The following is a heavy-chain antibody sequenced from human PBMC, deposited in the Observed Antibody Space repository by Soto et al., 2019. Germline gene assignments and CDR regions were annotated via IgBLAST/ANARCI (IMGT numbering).Heavy chain of an antibody. CDR3: ARYYGSGTYYYYYYMDV. J-gene: IGHJ6*03. CDR1: GYTFTSYD. D-gene: IGHD3-10*01. Sequence: ASVKVSCKASGYTFTSYDINWVRQATGRGLEWMGWMNPNSGNTGYAQKFQGRVTMTRNTSISTAYMELSSLRSEDTAVYYCARYYGSGTYYYYYYMDVWGKGTTVTVSS. V-gene: IGHV1-8*01. CDR2: MNPNSGNT.